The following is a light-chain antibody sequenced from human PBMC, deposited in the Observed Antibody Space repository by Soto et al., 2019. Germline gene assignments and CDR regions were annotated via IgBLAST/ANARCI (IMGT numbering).Light chain of an antibody. V-gene: IGKV1-5*03. CDR1: QSVITW. J-gene: IGKJ1*01. CDR2: QAS. CDR3: QQYNSYPWT. Sequence: DVPMTQSPSTLSASVGDRVTITCRASQSVITWLAWYQQKPGKAPKLLIYQASSLEDGVPSRFSGSGSGTHFTLSISSLQPDDFGTYYCQQYNSYPWTFGQGTKVEI.